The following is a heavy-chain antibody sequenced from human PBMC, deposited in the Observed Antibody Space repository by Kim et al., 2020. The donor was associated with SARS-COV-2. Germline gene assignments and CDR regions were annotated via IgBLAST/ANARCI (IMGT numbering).Heavy chain of an antibody. J-gene: IGHJ4*01. CDR1: GFTFRSYG. CDR3: AKDVSYENWNDDGGLDY. Sequence: GGSLRLSCAASGFTFRSYGIHWVRQAPGKGLEWVAAISYDGSNKYYADSVRGRFTISRDNSKKALYLQMNNLRPEDTAVYYCAKDVSYENWNDDGGLDY. CDR2: ISYDGSNK. V-gene: IGHV3-30*18. D-gene: IGHD1-1*01.